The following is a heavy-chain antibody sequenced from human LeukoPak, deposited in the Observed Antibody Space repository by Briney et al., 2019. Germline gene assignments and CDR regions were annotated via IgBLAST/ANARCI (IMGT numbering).Heavy chain of an antibody. Sequence: PSETLSLTCAVSGGSISSYYWSWVRQPPGKGLEWIGYIYYSGSTNYNPSLKSRVTISVDTSKNQFSLKLSSVTAADTAVYYCARVDFGAGNAFDIWGQGTMVTVSS. D-gene: IGHD3-3*01. CDR1: GGSISSYY. CDR3: ARVDFGAGNAFDI. V-gene: IGHV4-59*01. CDR2: IYYSGST. J-gene: IGHJ3*02.